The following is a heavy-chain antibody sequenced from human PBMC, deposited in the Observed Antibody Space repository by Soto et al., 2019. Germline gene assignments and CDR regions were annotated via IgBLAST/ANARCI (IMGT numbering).Heavy chain of an antibody. CDR2: ISGSGGST. D-gene: IGHD6-13*01. CDR1: GFTFSSYA. Sequence: GGSLRLSCAASGFTFSSYAMSWVRQAPGKGLEWVSAISGSGGSTYYADSVKGRFTISRDNSKNTLYLQMNSLRAEDTAVYYCAKGGLAAAGTSNYFDYWGQGTLVTVSS. V-gene: IGHV3-23*01. J-gene: IGHJ4*02. CDR3: AKGGLAAAGTSNYFDY.